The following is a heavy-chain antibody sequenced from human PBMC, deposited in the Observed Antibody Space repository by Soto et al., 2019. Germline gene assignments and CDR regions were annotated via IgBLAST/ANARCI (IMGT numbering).Heavy chain of an antibody. D-gene: IGHD3-10*01. V-gene: IGHV3-30*18. Sequence: QVKLVESGGGVVQPGRSLRLSCAAYGLTFDNYGMHWVRQAPGKGLEWVVVISLDGRHTDYADSVKGRFTISRDNSKKTLYLQMTGLSAEDTAVYYCAKQSGSGRYHNVGSGGHFGYLGPGNLVTVSS. CDR2: ISLDGRHT. CDR3: AKQSGSGRYHNVGSGGHFGY. J-gene: IGHJ4*02. CDR1: GLTFDNYG.